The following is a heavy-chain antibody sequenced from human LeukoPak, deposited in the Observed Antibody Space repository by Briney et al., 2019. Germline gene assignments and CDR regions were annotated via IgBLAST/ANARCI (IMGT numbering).Heavy chain of an antibody. Sequence: GGSLRLSCAASGFTFSNYWMSWVRQAPGKGLEWVANIKVDGGGKDYVDSVKGRFIISRDNTKNSLYLQMNNLRAEDTAVYYCARIRYFDWLTCFDYWGQGTLVTVSS. CDR2: IKVDGGGK. V-gene: IGHV3-7*01. J-gene: IGHJ4*02. CDR3: ARIRYFDWLTCFDY. CDR1: GFTFSNYW. D-gene: IGHD3-9*01.